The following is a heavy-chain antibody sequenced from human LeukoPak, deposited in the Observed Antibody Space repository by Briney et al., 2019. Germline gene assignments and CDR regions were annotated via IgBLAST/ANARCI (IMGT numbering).Heavy chain of an antibody. D-gene: IGHD6-13*01. J-gene: IGHJ4*02. Sequence: GGSLRLSCAASGFTFDDYAMHWVRQAPGKGLEWVSLISGVGGGTYYADSVKGRFTLSTDNRKNSLYLQMNSLRTEDTALYYCAKFADRDQGIAAAGRNYWGQGTLVTVSS. CDR2: ISGVGGGT. V-gene: IGHV3-43*02. CDR3: AKFADRDQGIAAAGRNY. CDR1: GFTFDDYA.